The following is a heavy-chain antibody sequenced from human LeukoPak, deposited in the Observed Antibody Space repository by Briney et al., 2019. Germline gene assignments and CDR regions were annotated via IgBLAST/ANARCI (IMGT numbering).Heavy chain of an antibody. CDR1: GFTFSSYG. CDR2: ISYDGSNK. V-gene: IGHV3-30*18. J-gene: IGHJ4*02. Sequence: GGSLRLSCADSGFTFSSYGMHWVRQAPGKGLEWVAVISYDGSNKYYADSVKGRFTISRDNSKNTLYLQMNSLRAEDTAVYYCAKDTAYIAAAGHYWGQGTLVTVSS. CDR3: AKDTAYIAAAGHY. D-gene: IGHD6-13*01.